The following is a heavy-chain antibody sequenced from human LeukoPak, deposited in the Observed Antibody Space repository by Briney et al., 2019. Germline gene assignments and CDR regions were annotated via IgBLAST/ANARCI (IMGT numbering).Heavy chain of an antibody. CDR3: ARDRADYYDSSGYSDY. V-gene: IGHV1-18*01. CDR2: ISAYNGNT. J-gene: IGHJ4*02. CDR1: GYTFTSYG. Sequence: GASVKVSCKASGYTFTSYGIRWVRQAPGQGLEGMGWISAYNGNTNYAQKLQGRVTMTTDTSTSTAYMELRSLRSDDTAVYYCARDRADYYDSSGYSDYWGQGTLVTVSS. D-gene: IGHD3-22*01.